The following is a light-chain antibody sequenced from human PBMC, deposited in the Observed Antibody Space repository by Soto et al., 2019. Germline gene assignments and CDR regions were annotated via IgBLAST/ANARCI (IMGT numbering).Light chain of an antibody. V-gene: IGKV3-20*01. Sequence: EIVLTQSPGTLCLSPGARATMSCRASQSVSSSYLAWYQQKPGQAPRLLIYGASRRATGIPDRFSGSGSGSDFTLTISRLEPEEFAVYYCHQYGTFGQGTKVDI. CDR3: HQYGT. CDR1: QSVSSSY. CDR2: GAS. J-gene: IGKJ1*01.